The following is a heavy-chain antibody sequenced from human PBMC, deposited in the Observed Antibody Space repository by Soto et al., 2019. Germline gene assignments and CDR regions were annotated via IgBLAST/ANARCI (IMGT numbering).Heavy chain of an antibody. J-gene: IGHJ6*02. CDR2: FYSGGDT. CDR3: ARAGALYYGMDV. V-gene: IGHV3-66*01. CDR1: GFTVSSNY. Sequence: EVQLVESGGGLVQPGGSLRLSCAASGFTVSSNYMSWVRQAPGKGLEWVSVFYSGGDTYYADSVKGRFTISRDNSKNTLYLQMNSLRAEDPAVYYCARAGALYYGMDVWGQGTTVAVSS. D-gene: IGHD3-10*01.